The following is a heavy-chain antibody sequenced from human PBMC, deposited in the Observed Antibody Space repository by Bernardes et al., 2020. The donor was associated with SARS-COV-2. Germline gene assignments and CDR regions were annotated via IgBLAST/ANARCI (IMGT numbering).Heavy chain of an antibody. CDR3: TRDTLEDCPDDVDDCPGRFDP. J-gene: IGHJ5*02. CDR1: GASITSYH. Sequence: SETLSLTCSVSGASITSYHWTWVRQPPKKGLEWIGNIIHRGITNYNPSLKSRVTISLDTSNNHFSLRLTSVTAADTAVYYCTRDTLEDCPDDVDDCPGRFDPWGQGTLVTVSS. V-gene: IGHV4-59*01. CDR2: IIHRGIT. D-gene: IGHD2-8*01.